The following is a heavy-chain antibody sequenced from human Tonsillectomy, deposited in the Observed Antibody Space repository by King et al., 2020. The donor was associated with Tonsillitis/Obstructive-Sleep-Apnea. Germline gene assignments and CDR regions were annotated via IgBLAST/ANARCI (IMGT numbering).Heavy chain of an antibody. CDR2: IYYSGST. V-gene: IGHV4-59*01. Sequence: QLQESGPGLVKPSETLSLTCTVSGGSISSYYWSWIRQPPGKGLEWIGYIYYSGSTNYNPSLKSRVTISVDTSKNQFSLKLSSVTAADTAVYYCASLDYTPWYFDYWGQGTLVTVSS. CDR3: ASLDYTPWYFDY. J-gene: IGHJ4*02. CDR1: GGSISSYY. D-gene: IGHD4-11*01.